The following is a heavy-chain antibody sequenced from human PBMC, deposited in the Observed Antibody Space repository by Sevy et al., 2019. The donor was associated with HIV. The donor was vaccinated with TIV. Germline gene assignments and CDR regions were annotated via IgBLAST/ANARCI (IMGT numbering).Heavy chain of an antibody. D-gene: IGHD2-8*01. Sequence: GGSLRLSCAASGFTFSKYSMSWVRQPPGKGLEWVSTLSFGCGELNYADSVKGRFTISRDNSKSSVYLQMNNLGPEDRAVYYCAREGCTKPHDYWGQGTLVTVSS. CDR3: AREGCTKPHDY. CDR1: GFTFSKYS. CDR2: LSFGCGEL. J-gene: IGHJ4*02. V-gene: IGHV3-23*01.